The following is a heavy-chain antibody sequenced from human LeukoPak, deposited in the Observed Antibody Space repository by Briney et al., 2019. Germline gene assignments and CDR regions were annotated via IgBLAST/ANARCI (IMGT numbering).Heavy chain of an antibody. D-gene: IGHD2-2*01. CDR3: AREMEWGMGSHDDQPPLVPAAMRGGYYYYGMDV. J-gene: IGHJ6*04. CDR1: GGTFSSYA. V-gene: IGHV1-69*06. CDR2: IIPIFGTA. Sequence: SVKVSCKASGGTFSSYAISWVRQAPGQGLERMGGIIPIFGTANYAQKFQGRVTITADKSTSTAYMELSSLRSEDTAVYYCAREMEWGMGSHDDQPPLVPAAMRGGYYYYGMDVWGKGTTVTVSS.